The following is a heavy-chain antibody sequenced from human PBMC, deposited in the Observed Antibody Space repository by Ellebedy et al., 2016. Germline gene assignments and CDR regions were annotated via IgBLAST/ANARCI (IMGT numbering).Heavy chain of an antibody. J-gene: IGHJ4*02. Sequence: GGSLRLSCAASGFTFSSYAMSWVRQAPGKGLEWVSGISGSGGSTNYADSVKGRFTISRDNSKNTLFLQMNSLRVDDTAVYYCARATLCDDDLCNTPDYWGQGIVVTVSS. V-gene: IGHV3-23*01. CDR3: ARATLCDDDLCNTPDY. D-gene: IGHD2-21*01. CDR1: GFTFSSYA. CDR2: ISGSGGST.